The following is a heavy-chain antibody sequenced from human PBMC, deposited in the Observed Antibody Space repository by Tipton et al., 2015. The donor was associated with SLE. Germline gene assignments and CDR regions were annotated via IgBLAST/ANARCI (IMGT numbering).Heavy chain of an antibody. V-gene: IGHV4-61*01. CDR3: AREERRGAARAIDY. Sequence: TLSLTCTVSGGSISSSSYYWSWIRQPPGKGLEWIGYIYYSGSTNYNPSLKSRVTISVDTSKNQFSLKLSSVTAADTAVYYCAREERRGAARAIDYWGQGTLVTVSS. J-gene: IGHJ4*02. CDR2: IYYSGST. CDR1: GGSISSSSYY. D-gene: IGHD6-6*01.